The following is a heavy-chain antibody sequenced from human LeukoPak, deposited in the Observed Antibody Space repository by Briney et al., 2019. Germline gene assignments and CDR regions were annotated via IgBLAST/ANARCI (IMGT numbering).Heavy chain of an antibody. D-gene: IGHD3-22*01. V-gene: IGHV4-59*01. Sequence: SETLFLTCTVSGGSISSYYWSWIRQPPGKGLEWIGYIYYGGSTNYNPSLKSRVTISVDTSKNQFSLKLSSVTAADTAVYYCARVSGYDSSGYYYGVYYFDCWGQGILVTVSS. CDR3: ARVSGYDSSGYYYGVYYFDC. J-gene: IGHJ4*02. CDR2: IYYGGST. CDR1: GGSISSYY.